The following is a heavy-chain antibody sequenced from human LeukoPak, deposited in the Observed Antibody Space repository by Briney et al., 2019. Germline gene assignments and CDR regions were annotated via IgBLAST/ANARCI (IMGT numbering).Heavy chain of an antibody. V-gene: IGHV1-18*04. CDR2: ISAYNGNT. Sequence: ASVKVSCKASGYTFTGYYMHWVRQAPGQGLEWMGWISAYNGNTNYAQKLQGRVTMTTDTSTSTAYMELRSLRSDDTAVYYCARAKRPLEWLLLHWGQGTLVTVSS. J-gene: IGHJ4*02. D-gene: IGHD3-3*01. CDR1: GYTFTGYY. CDR3: ARAKRPLEWLLLH.